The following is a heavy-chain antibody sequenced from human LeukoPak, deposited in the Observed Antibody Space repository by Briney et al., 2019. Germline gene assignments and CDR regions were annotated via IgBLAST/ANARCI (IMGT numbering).Heavy chain of an antibody. CDR3: ARVMVNNWFDP. Sequence: SETLSLTCAVYGGSFSGYYWSWIRQPPGKGLEWIGEINHSGSTNYNPSLKSRVTISVDMSKNQFSLKLSSVTTADTAVYYCARVMVNNWFDPWGQGTLATVSS. D-gene: IGHD2-8*01. V-gene: IGHV4-34*01. CDR1: GGSFSGYY. J-gene: IGHJ5*02. CDR2: INHSGST.